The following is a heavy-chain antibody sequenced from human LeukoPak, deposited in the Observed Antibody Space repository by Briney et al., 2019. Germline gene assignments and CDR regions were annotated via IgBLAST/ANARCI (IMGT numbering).Heavy chain of an antibody. CDR3: VRQGLQSGTYPAY. Sequence: GESLKISCKGSGYIFTNSWIGWVRQMPGKGLKWMGIIYPGDSDTRYSPPFQGQVTISADKSISTAYLQWSSLKASDTAMYYCVRQGLQSGTYPAYWGPGTLVTVSS. V-gene: IGHV5-51*01. J-gene: IGHJ4*02. D-gene: IGHD1-26*01. CDR1: GYIFTNSW. CDR2: IYPGDSDT.